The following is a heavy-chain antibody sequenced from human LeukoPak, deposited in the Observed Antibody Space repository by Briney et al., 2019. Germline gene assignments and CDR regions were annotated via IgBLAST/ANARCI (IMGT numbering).Heavy chain of an antibody. V-gene: IGHV4-59*01. CDR2: FAYTGST. CDR3: ARTQSGSYYMGYFDF. J-gene: IGHJ4*02. Sequence: SETLSLTCAVSSGSISTDCWSWIRQPPGKGLELIGFFAYTGSTNYNPSFKSRVTISLDTSKNQFSLKLSSVTAADTAVYYCARTQSGSYYMGYFDFWGQGTLVAVSS. CDR1: SGSISTDC. D-gene: IGHD1-26*01.